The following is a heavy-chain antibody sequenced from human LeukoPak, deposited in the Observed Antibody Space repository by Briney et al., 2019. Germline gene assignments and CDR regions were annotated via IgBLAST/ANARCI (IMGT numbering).Heavy chain of an antibody. CDR2: ISGSGGTT. CDR3: AKVGSSMPFYYYYGMDV. J-gene: IGHJ6*02. CDR1: GFSFSNYA. V-gene: IGHV3-23*01. Sequence: GGSLRLSCAASGFSFSNYAMSWVRQAPGKGLEWVSAISGSGGTTNYADSVKGRFTISRDNSKDTLYLQMDSLRAEDTAVYYCAKVGSSMPFYYYYGMDVWGRGTTVTVSS. D-gene: IGHD6-13*01.